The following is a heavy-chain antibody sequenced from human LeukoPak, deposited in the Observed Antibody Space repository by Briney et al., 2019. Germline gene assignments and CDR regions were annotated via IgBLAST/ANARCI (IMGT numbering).Heavy chain of an antibody. CDR3: TRDSGLDY. CDR1: GYTFTSYG. J-gene: IGHJ4*02. Sequence: ASVKVSCKASGYTFTSYGISWVRQAPGQGLVWMGWISAYNGNTNYAQKLQGRVTMTTDTTTSTDYMKLRSLRSDNTAVYYCTRDSGLDYWGQGTLVTVSS. CDR2: ISAYNGNT. D-gene: IGHD3-10*01. V-gene: IGHV1-18*01.